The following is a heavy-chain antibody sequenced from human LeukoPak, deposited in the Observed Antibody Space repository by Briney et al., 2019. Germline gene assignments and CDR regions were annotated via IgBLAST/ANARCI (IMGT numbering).Heavy chain of an antibody. CDR2: ISSSSSYI. V-gene: IGHV3-21*04. J-gene: IGHJ3*01. Sequence: PGGSLRLSCAASGFTFSSYSMNWVRQAPGKGLEWVSSISSSSSYIYYADSVKGRFTISRDNSNHTLSLQMNSLRVEDTAIYYCVKDIQLSTWGLGTMVTVSS. CDR3: VKDIQLST. CDR1: GFTFSSYS. D-gene: IGHD5-24*01.